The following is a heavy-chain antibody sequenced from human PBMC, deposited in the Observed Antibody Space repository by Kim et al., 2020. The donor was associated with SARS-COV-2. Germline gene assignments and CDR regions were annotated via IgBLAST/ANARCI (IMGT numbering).Heavy chain of an antibody. CDR1: EFTLSSYS. V-gene: IGHV3-48*02. CDR2: ISSSSSTI. J-gene: IGHJ5*02. CDR3: ARVTNGGLDP. D-gene: IGHD2-8*01. Sequence: GGSLRLSCAASEFTLSSYSMNWVRQAPGKGLEWVSYISSSSSTIYYADSVKGRFTISRDNAKNSLYLQMNSLRDEDTAVYYCARVTNGGLDPWGQGTLVTVSS.